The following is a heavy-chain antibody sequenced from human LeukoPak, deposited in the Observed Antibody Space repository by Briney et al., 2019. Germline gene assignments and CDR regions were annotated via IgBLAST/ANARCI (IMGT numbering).Heavy chain of an antibody. CDR1: GGSISSGSYY. D-gene: IGHD1-26*01. CDR3: ARSIVGALSDY. Sequence: SQTLSLTCTVSGGSISSGSYYWSWIRQPAGKGLEWIWRIYTSGSTNYNPSLKSRVTISVDTSKNQFSLKLSSVTAADTAVYYCARSIVGALSDYWGQGTLVTVSS. V-gene: IGHV4-61*02. CDR2: IYTSGST. J-gene: IGHJ4*02.